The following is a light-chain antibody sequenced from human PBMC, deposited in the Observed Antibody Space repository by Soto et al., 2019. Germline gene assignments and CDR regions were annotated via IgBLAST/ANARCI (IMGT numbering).Light chain of an antibody. Sequence: EMQLTQSPASLSVSPGDRATLSCRASQSVSSYLAWYQQRPGQAPRLLIYGASNRATGFPDRFSGSGSGTDFSLTISSLEPEDSVVYYCQQYSSRPRTFGQGTKVEIK. V-gene: IGKV3-20*01. CDR2: GAS. CDR1: QSVSSY. CDR3: QQYSSRPRT. J-gene: IGKJ1*01.